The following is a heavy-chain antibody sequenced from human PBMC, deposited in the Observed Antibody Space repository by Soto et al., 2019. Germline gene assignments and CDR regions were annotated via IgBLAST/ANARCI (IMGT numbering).Heavy chain of an antibody. CDR3: TREGSAPYYYYGMDA. CDR1: GDTFTTYG. J-gene: IGHJ6*02. CDR2: INTHNGNT. Sequence: ASVKVCCKASGDTFTTYGISWVRQAPGQGLEWLGWINTHNGNTNYAQNLQGRVIMTADTSTSTAYMELRSLRSDDTAIYYCTREGSAPYYYYGMDAWGQGTTVTVS. D-gene: IGHD3-10*01. V-gene: IGHV1-18*01.